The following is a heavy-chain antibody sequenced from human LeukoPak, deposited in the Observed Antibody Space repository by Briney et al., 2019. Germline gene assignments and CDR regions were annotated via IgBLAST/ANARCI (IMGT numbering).Heavy chain of an antibody. V-gene: IGHV4-39*07. Sequence: PSETLSLTCTVSGGSISSSSYYWGWIRQPPVKGLEWIGSIYYSGSTYYNPSLKSRVTISVDTSKNQFSLKLSSVTAADTAVYYCAPRGGGWFSWGQGTLVTVSS. D-gene: IGHD2-15*01. CDR2: IYYSGST. J-gene: IGHJ4*02. CDR3: APRGGGWFS. CDR1: GGSISSSSYY.